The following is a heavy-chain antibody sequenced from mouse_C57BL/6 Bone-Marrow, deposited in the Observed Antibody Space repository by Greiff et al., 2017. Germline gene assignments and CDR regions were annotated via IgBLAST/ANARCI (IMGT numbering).Heavy chain of an antibody. V-gene: IGHV5-12*01. CDR2: ISNGGGST. CDR3: ARRGNYYGSSYWYFDV. CDR1: GFTFSDYY. J-gene: IGHJ1*03. Sequence: EVKVVESGGGLVQPGGSLKLSCAASGFTFSDYYMYWVRQTPEKRLEWVAYISNGGGSTYYPDTVKGRFTISRDNAKNTLYLQMSRLKSEDTAMYYCARRGNYYGSSYWYFDVWGTGTTVTVSS. D-gene: IGHD1-1*01.